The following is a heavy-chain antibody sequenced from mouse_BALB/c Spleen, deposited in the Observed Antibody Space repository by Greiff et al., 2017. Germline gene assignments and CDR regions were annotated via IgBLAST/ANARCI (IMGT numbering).Heavy chain of an antibody. CDR2: ISTYYGDA. Sequence: QVQLQQSGAELVRPGVSVKISCKGSGYTFTDYDMHWVKQSHAKSLEWIGVISTYYGDASYNQKFKGKATMTVDKSSSTAYMELARLTSEDSAIYYCAREGSSLYAMDYWGQGTSVTVSS. J-gene: IGHJ4*01. D-gene: IGHD1-1*01. CDR1: GYTFTDYD. V-gene: IGHV1S137*01. CDR3: AREGSSLYAMDY.